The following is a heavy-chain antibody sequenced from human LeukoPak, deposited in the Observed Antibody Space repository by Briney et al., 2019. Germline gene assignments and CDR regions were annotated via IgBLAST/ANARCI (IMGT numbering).Heavy chain of an antibody. D-gene: IGHD3-10*01. CDR2: IYNSGST. V-gene: IGHV4-4*07. CDR1: GGSISNYY. CDR3: ARQTFGALYFDS. Sequence: SETLSLTCTVSGGSISNYYWNWIRQPAGKGLEWMGRIYNSGSTNYNPSLKSRVTISTDMSKNQFSLNLSSVTAADTAVYYCARQTFGALYFDSWGQGTLVTVSS. J-gene: IGHJ4*02.